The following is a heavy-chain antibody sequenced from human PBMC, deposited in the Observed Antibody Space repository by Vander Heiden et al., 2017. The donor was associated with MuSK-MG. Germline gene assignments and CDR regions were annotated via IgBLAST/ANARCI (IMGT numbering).Heavy chain of an antibody. V-gene: IGHV1-69*04. J-gene: IGHJ4*02. Sequence: QVQLVQSGAEVKKPRSSVKVSCKASGGTFSSYDISWVRQAPGQGLEWMGRIIPILGIANYAQKFQGRVTITADKSTSTAYMELSSLRSEDTAVYYCASDRGGTYYYGSGSDYWGQGTLVTLSS. CDR2: IIPILGIA. D-gene: IGHD3-10*01. CDR1: GGTFSSYD. CDR3: ASDRGGTYYYGSGSDY.